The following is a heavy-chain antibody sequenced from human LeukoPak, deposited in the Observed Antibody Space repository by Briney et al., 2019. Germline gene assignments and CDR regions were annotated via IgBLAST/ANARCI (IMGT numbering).Heavy chain of an antibody. CDR2: IYHSGST. CDR1: GYSISSGYY. J-gene: IGHJ4*02. Sequence: SETLSLTCAVSGYSISSGYYWGWIRQPPGKGLEWIGSIYHSGSTYYNPSLKSRVTISVDTSKNQFSLKLSSVTAADTAVYCCARQFRAYFDYWGQGTLVTVSS. D-gene: IGHD5-24*01. V-gene: IGHV4-38-2*01. CDR3: ARQFRAYFDY.